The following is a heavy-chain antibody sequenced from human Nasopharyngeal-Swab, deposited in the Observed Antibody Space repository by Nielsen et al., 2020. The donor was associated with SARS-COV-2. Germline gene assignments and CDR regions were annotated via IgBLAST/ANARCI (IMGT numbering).Heavy chain of an antibody. CDR3: AKDRGFDISGSKGIDY. CDR1: GFTFSNYA. V-gene: IGHV3-23*01. CDR2: ISGSGGAT. J-gene: IGHJ4*02. D-gene: IGHD3-22*01. Sequence: GGSLLSCAASGFTFSNYAISWVRQAPGKGLEWVSAISGSGGATYYSKSVKGRFTLSRDNSKNTLYLQMNSLRVEDTALYYCAKDRGFDISGSKGIDYWGRGILVTVSS.